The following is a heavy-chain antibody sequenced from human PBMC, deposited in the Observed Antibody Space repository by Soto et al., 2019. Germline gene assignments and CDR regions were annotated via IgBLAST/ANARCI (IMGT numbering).Heavy chain of an antibody. Sequence: QVQLVESGGGVVQPGTSLRLACEASGFNFGAYGMHWVRQAPGKGLEWVAVISHDGTKTYYSDSVKGRFTVSRDNSKNTMYLQMSSLRGEDTALYYCVKDGSSGWPYFGDMDVWGRGTTVTVSS. CDR2: ISHDGTKT. V-gene: IGHV3-30*18. CDR3: VKDGSSGWPYFGDMDV. D-gene: IGHD6-19*01. J-gene: IGHJ6*02. CDR1: GFNFGAYG.